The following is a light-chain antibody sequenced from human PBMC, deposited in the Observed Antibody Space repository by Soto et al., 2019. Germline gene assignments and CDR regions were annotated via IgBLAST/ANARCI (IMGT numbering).Light chain of an antibody. V-gene: IGLV2-8*01. CDR1: SNDVGNYNY. J-gene: IGLJ2*01. Sequence: QSALTQPPSASGSPGQSVTISCTGTSNDVGNYNYVSWYQQHPGKAPKVLISEVSKRLSGVPDRFSGSKSGNMASLTVSGLQAEDEADYYCSSYSGTNNLLIFGGGTKLTVL. CDR2: EVS. CDR3: SSYSGTNNLLI.